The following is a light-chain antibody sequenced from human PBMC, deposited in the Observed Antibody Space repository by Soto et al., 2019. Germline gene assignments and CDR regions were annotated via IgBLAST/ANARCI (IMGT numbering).Light chain of an antibody. J-gene: IGKJ2*01. CDR3: QQYDNLPGYT. CDR1: QDINNC. CDR2: DAS. Sequence: DIQMTQSPSSLSASVGDRVTITCQASQDINNCLNWYQQKPGKAPKLLIYDASNLERGVPSRFSGSGSGTDFTFTISSLQPEDIATYYCQQYDNLPGYTFGQGTKLEIK. V-gene: IGKV1-33*01.